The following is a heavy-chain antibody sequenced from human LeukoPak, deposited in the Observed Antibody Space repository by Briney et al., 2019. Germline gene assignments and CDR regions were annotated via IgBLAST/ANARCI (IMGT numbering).Heavy chain of an antibody. CDR3: ATHRYSSSSDYYYYYMDV. Sequence: GGSLRLSCAASGFTFSSYAMSWVRQAPGKGLEWVSAISGSGGSTYYADSVKGRFTISRDNSKNTLYLQMNSLRAEDTAVYYCATHRYSSSSDYYYYYMDVWGKGTTVTVSS. CDR2: ISGSGGST. D-gene: IGHD6-6*01. CDR1: GFTFSSYA. V-gene: IGHV3-23*01. J-gene: IGHJ6*03.